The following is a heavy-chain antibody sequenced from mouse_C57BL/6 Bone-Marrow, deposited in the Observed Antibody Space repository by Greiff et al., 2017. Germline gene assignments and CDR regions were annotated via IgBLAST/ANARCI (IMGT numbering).Heavy chain of an antibody. CDR2: IYPGDGDT. CDR3: ASGSNWALAMDY. CDR1: GYAFSSSW. J-gene: IGHJ4*01. V-gene: IGHV1-82*01. D-gene: IGHD4-1*01. Sequence: VQLQQSGPELVKPGASVKISCKASGYAFSSSWLNWVKQRPGKGLEWIGRIYPGDGDTNYNGKFKGKATLTADKSSSTAYMPLSSLTSEDSAVYFCASGSNWALAMDYWGQGTSVTVSS.